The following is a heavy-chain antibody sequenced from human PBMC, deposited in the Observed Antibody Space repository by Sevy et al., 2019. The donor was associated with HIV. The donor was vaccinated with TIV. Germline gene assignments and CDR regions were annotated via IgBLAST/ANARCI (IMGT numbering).Heavy chain of an antibody. Sequence: GGSLRLSCAASGFTFSNYAMSWVRQAPGKGLEWVSVISGSGGSLYYANSVKGRFTISRDNAKNTLYLQMSNLRVDDTAVYYCAKNTAATSYSPCHYWGQGTPVTVSS. CDR2: ISGSGGSL. CDR1: GFTFSNYA. J-gene: IGHJ4*02. CDR3: AKNTAATSYSPCHY. V-gene: IGHV3-23*01. D-gene: IGHD2-15*01.